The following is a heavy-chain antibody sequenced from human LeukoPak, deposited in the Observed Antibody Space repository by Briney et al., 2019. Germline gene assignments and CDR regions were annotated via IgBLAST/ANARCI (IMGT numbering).Heavy chain of an antibody. V-gene: IGHV3-33*01. CDR2: IWYDGSNK. CDR1: GFTFSSYG. CDR3: ARGSSYYEGSGYYYAFDY. J-gene: IGHJ4*02. D-gene: IGHD3-22*01. Sequence: PGGSLRLSCAASGFTFSSYGMHWVRQAPGKGLEWVALIWYDGSNKYYADSVKGRFTISRDNSKNTLYLQMNSLRAEDTAEYYCARGSSYYEGSGYYYAFDYWGQGTLVTVSS.